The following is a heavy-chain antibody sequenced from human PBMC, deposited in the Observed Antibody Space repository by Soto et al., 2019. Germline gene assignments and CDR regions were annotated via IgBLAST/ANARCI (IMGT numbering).Heavy chain of an antibody. CDR2: IDHSGGT. CDR3: ARQIGEATGTDSCDS. CDR1: GGSVRSGGYS. D-gene: IGHD3-10*01. V-gene: IGHV4-30-2*01. Sequence: QLQLQESGSGLVKPSQTLSLTCAVSGGSVRSGGYSWTWIRQPPGKGLEWIGYIDHSGGTYYNPSLQSRADRSVDTSNTQITQRMSSGTAAKKAVYCSARQIGEATGTDSCDSWGQGMLNTFSS. J-gene: IGHJ5*01.